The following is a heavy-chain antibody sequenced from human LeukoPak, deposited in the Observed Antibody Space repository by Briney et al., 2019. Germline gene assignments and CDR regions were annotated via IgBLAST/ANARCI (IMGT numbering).Heavy chain of an antibody. CDR1: GFTFSSYS. J-gene: IGHJ4*02. CDR3: ARGGYYDFWSGTFDY. V-gene: IGHV3-48*01. Sequence: GGSLRLSCAASGFTFSSYSMNWVRQAPGKGLEWVSYISGSGSAIYYADSVKGRFTISRDNSKNTLYLQMGSLRAADMAVYYCARGGYYDFWSGTFDYWGQGTLVTVSS. D-gene: IGHD3-3*01. CDR2: ISGSGSAI.